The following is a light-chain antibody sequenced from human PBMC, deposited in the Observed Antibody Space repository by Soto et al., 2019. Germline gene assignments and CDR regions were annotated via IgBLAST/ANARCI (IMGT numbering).Light chain of an antibody. J-gene: IGKJ5*01. CDR2: AAS. CDR1: QTISNY. Sequence: IQMTQSPSSLPASVGDRVAITCRASQTISNYLNWYQQKPGKAPKFLIYAASSLQSGVPSRFSGSGSGTDFTLTISSLQPEDFATYYCQQSYSTPRITFGQGARLEIK. CDR3: QQSYSTPRIT. V-gene: IGKV1-39*01.